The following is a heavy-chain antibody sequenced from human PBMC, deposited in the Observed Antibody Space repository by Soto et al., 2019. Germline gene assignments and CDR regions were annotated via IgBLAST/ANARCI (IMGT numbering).Heavy chain of an antibody. V-gene: IGHV3-74*01. Sequence: EVQLVESGGGLVQPGGSLRLSCATSGFTFGNYWMYWVRQAPGKGLVWVSRIHSDGKITTYADSVKGRFTISRDIAKNTLYLQMNRLSAEDTAMYYCARGRGSFDVDFWGQGTLVTVSS. J-gene: IGHJ4*02. D-gene: IGHD1-26*01. CDR2: IHSDGKIT. CDR1: GFTFGNYW. CDR3: ARGRGSFDVDF.